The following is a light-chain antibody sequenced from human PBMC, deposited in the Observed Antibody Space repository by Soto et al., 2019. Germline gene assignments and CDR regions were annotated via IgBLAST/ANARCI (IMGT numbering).Light chain of an antibody. J-gene: IGKJ5*01. Sequence: EIVMTQSPATLSVSPGERATLSCRASQSIRSNLGWYQQKPGQAPRLLIYGASTRATGVPARFSGSGSGTEFTLAISRLQSEDSAVYYCQHYNTGPPFTFGQGTRLAIK. CDR1: QSIRSN. CDR3: QHYNTGPPFT. CDR2: GAS. V-gene: IGKV3-15*01.